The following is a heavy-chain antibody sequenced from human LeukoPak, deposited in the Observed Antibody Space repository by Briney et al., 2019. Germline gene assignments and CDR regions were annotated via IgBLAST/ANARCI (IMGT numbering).Heavy chain of an antibody. J-gene: IGHJ4*02. CDR3: ARDLVRHLWLVRGLAPYYFDY. V-gene: IGHV7-4-1*02. D-gene: IGHD6-19*01. Sequence: ASVKVSCKASGYTFTSYAMNWVRQAPGQGLEWMGWINTNTGNPTYAQGFTGRFVFSLDTSVSTAYLQISSLKAEDTAVYYCARDLVRHLWLVRGLAPYYFDYWGQGTLVTVSS. CDR1: GYTFTSYA. CDR2: INTNTGNP.